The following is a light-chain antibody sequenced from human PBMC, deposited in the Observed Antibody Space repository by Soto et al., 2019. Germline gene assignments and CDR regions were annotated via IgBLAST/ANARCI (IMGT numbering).Light chain of an antibody. Sequence: DIQMTQSPSSLSASVGDRVTITCRASQSISSYLNWYQQKPGKAPKLLIYAAASLQSGVPSRFSGSGSGTDFTLTISSLQPDYFATYYCQQSYSTPLTFGPGTKVDIK. V-gene: IGKV1-39*01. CDR2: AAA. CDR1: QSISSY. CDR3: QQSYSTPLT. J-gene: IGKJ3*01.